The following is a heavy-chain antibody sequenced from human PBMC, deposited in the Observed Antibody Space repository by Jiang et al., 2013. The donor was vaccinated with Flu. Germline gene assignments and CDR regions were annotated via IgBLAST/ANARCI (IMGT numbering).Heavy chain of an antibody. J-gene: IGHJ4*02. CDR2: IYWDDDK. CDR1: GFSLSTSGLG. Sequence: KPTQTLTLTCTFSGFSLSTSGLGVGWIRQPPGKALEWLALIYWDDDKHYRPSLKSRLTITKDTSKNQVVLTLTNMDPVDTATYFCAQARGYSYGLGDYYFHYWGQGTLVTVSS. D-gene: IGHD5-18*01. V-gene: IGHV2-5*02. CDR3: AQARGYSYGLGDYYFHY.